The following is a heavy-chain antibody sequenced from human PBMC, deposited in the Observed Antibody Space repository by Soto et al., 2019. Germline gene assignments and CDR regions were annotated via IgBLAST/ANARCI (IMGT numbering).Heavy chain of an antibody. CDR1: GFTFSSYS. CDR3: ARYHPITIFGVVISYGMDV. Sequence: GVSLRLSCSASGFTFSSYSMNWVRQAPGKGLEWVSSISSSSSYIYYADSVKGRFTISRDNAKNSLYLQMNSLRAEDTAVYYCARYHPITIFGVVISYGMDVWGQGTTVTVS. D-gene: IGHD3-3*01. V-gene: IGHV3-21*01. CDR2: ISSSSSYI. J-gene: IGHJ6*02.